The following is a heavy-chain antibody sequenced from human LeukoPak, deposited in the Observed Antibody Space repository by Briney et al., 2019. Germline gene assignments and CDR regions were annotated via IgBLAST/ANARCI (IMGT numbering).Heavy chain of an antibody. Sequence: SETLSLTCTVSGGSISSSSYYWGWIRQPPGKGLEWIGSIYYSGSTYYNPSLKSRVTISVDTSKNQFSLKLSSVTAADTAVYYCARSSYYYGADAFDIWGQGTMVAVSS. CDR3: ARSSYYYGADAFDI. D-gene: IGHD3-10*01. CDR2: IYYSGST. V-gene: IGHV4-39*07. CDR1: GGSISSSSYY. J-gene: IGHJ3*02.